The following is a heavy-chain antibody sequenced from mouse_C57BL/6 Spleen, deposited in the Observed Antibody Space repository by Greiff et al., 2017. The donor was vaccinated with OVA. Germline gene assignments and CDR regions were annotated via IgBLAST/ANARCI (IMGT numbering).Heavy chain of an antibody. CDR2: IIPNNGGT. V-gene: IGHV1-18*01. D-gene: IGHD2-4*01. CDR3: ARGLRRSRCFGV. CDR1: GYTFTDYN. Sequence: VQLQQSGPELVKPGASVKIPCKASGYTFTDYNMDWVKQSHGKSLEWIGDIIPNNGGTIYNQKFKGKATLTVDKLYSTAYMEFRSLTPEDTAVYYCARGLRRSRCFGVWGTGTTVTVSS. J-gene: IGHJ1*03.